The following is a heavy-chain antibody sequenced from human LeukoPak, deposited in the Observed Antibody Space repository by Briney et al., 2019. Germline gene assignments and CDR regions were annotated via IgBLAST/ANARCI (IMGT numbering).Heavy chain of an antibody. V-gene: IGHV1-69*06. J-gene: IGHJ6*03. D-gene: IGHD5-18*01. Sequence: ASVKVSCKASGYTFTSHFMHWVRQAPGQGLEWMGGIIPIFGTANYAQKFQGRVTITADKSTSTAYMELSSLRSEDTAVYYCARDRGVYSYGLGGPDMDVWGKGTTVTVSS. CDR1: GYTFTSHF. CDR2: IIPIFGTA. CDR3: ARDRGVYSYGLGGPDMDV.